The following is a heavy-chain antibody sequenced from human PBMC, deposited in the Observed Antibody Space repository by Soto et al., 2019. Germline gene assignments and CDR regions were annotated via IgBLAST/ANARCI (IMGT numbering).Heavy chain of an antibody. CDR1: GYTFSAYA. Sequence: QVQLVQSGAVLKKPGASVKISCKASGYTFSAYAFHWVRQAPGQGLAWVGWINTANADSTYSQRFQDRVTISRDTSTSTVYLELRSLNSDDTALYYCARAAAVGNGYCYTGMDVWGQGTTVTVSS. D-gene: IGHD1-26*01. V-gene: IGHV1-3*04. CDR3: ARAAAVGNGYCYTGMDV. CDR2: INTANADS. J-gene: IGHJ6*02.